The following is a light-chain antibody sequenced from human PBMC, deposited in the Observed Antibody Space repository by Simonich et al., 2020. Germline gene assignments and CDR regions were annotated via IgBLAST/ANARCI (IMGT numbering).Light chain of an antibody. Sequence: SYELPQPPSVSVSPGQTARITCSGDALPKQYSYWYQQKPGQAPVLVIYKDSERPSWIPERVSGSSSGTTVTLTISGVQAEDEADYYCQSADSSGTYVVFGGGTKLTVL. J-gene: IGLJ2*01. CDR3: QSADSSGTYVV. CDR1: ALPKQY. CDR2: KDS. V-gene: IGLV3-25*03.